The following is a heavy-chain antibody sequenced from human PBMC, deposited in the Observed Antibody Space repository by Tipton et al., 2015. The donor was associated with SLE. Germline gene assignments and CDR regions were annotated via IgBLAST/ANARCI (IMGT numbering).Heavy chain of an antibody. V-gene: IGHV4-61*10. J-gene: IGHJ4*02. D-gene: IGHD2-2*01. CDR3: ARGDCSSTSCLDY. CDR1: GGSISSGSYY. Sequence: TLSLTCTVSGGSISSGSYYWSWIRQPAGKGLEWIGSIYYSGSTYYNPSLKSRVTISVDTSKNQFSLKLSSVTAADTAVYYCARGDCSSTSCLDYWGQGTLVTVSS. CDR2: IYYSGST.